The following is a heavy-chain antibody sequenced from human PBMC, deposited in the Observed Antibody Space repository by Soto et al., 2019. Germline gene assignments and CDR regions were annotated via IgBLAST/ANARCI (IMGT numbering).Heavy chain of an antibody. D-gene: IGHD3-10*01. CDR2: IIPIFGTA. V-gene: IGHV1-69*01. Sequence: QVQLVQSGAAVKKPGSSVKVSCKASGGTFSSYAISWVRQAPGQGLEWMGGIIPIFGTANYAQKFQGRVTITADESTSTAYMELSSLRSEDTAVYYCARDPPYGSGSYYNFGYWGQGTLVTVSS. J-gene: IGHJ4*02. CDR3: ARDPPYGSGSYYNFGY. CDR1: GGTFSSYA.